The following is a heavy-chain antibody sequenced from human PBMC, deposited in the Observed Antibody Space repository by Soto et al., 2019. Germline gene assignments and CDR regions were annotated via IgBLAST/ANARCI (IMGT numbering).Heavy chain of an antibody. CDR3: ARDPITMVRGVILKRNPQSYGMEV. V-gene: IGHV3-74*01. D-gene: IGHD3-10*01. CDR1: GFTFSSYW. Sequence: LRLSCAASGFTFSSYWMHWVRQAPGKGLLWVSRINSDGSSTSYADSVKGRFTISRDNAKNTLYLQMNSLRAEDTAVYYCARDPITMVRGVILKRNPQSYGMEVWGQGTTVTVSS. J-gene: IGHJ6*02. CDR2: INSDGSST.